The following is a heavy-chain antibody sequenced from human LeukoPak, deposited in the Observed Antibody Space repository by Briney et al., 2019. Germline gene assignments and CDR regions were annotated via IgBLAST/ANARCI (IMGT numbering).Heavy chain of an antibody. CDR1: GFTFTSYS. D-gene: IGHD4-17*01. CDR3: ARDPASYGDYLYYYYGMDV. Sequence: GGSLRLSCAASGFTFTSYSMSWVRQAPGKGLEWVSYISSSSSTIYYADSVKGRFTISRDNAKNSLYLQMNSLRAEDTAVYYCARDPASYGDYLYYYYGMDVWGQGTTVTVSS. J-gene: IGHJ6*02. V-gene: IGHV3-48*01. CDR2: ISSSSSTI.